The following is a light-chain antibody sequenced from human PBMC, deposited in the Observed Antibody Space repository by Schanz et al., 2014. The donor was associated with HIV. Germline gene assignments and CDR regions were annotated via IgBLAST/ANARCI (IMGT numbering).Light chain of an antibody. J-gene: IGLJ3*02. CDR3: AAWDDSLNGPM. V-gene: IGLV1-47*01. CDR1: SSNIGNNY. Sequence: QSVLTQPPSASGTPGQRVTISCSGSSSNIGNNYVFWYQHLPGEAPKLLIYTNNRRPSGVPDRFSGSRSGTSASLAISGLQSEDEADYHCAAWDDSLNGPMFGGGTKLTVL. CDR2: TNN.